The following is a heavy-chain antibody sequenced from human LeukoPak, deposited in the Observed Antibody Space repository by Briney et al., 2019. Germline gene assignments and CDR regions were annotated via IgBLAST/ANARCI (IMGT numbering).Heavy chain of an antibody. V-gene: IGHV4-30-4*08. CDR2: IYYSGST. D-gene: IGHD6-6*01. Sequence: SQTLSLTCTVSGGSNSSGDYYWSWIRQPPGKGLEWIGYIYYSGSTYYNPSLKSRVTISVDTSKNQFSLKLSSVTAADTAVYYCARSSIAARGTPDYWGQGTLVTVSS. CDR1: GGSNSSGDYY. CDR3: ARSSIAARGTPDY. J-gene: IGHJ4*02.